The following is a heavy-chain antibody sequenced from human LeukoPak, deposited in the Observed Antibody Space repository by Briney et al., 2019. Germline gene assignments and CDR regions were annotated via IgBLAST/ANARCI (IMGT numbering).Heavy chain of an antibody. V-gene: IGHV4-4*07. CDR3: ARETTVWVGFDP. Sequence: SETLSLTCTVSGVSISSYYWSWIRQPAGKAPEWIGRIYTAESTNYNPSLKSRVTMSVDTSKNQFSLILSSVTAADTAVYYCARETTVWVGFDPWGQGTLVTVSS. CDR1: GVSISSYY. J-gene: IGHJ5*02. D-gene: IGHD4-17*01. CDR2: IYTAEST.